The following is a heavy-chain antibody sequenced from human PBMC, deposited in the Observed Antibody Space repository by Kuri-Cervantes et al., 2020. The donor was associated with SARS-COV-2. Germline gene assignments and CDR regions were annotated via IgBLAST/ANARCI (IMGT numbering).Heavy chain of an antibody. D-gene: IGHD5-18*01. CDR3: ASQVDTAMAFDY. Sequence: SETLSLTCTVSGDSIRGSPYYWGWIRQPPGKGLEWLATVYDSGGTYTNPSLKSRVSISVDTSKNQFSLKLSSVTAADTAVYYCASQVDTAMAFDYWGQGTLVTVSS. J-gene: IGHJ4*02. V-gene: IGHV4-39*01. CDR1: GDSIRGSPYY. CDR2: VYDSGGT.